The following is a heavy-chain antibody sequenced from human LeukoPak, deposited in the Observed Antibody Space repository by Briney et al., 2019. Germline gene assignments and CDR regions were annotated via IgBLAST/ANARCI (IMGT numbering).Heavy chain of an antibody. Sequence: SETLSLTCTVSGGSISSSSYYWTWVRQPAGKGLEWVGRIYTGGTTYYNPSLKSRVTISVDRSKNQFSLILSSVTAADTAVYYCAREVWTSANWFDPWGQGTLVTVSS. D-gene: IGHD3/OR15-3a*01. CDR3: AREVWTSANWFDP. CDR1: GGSISSSSYY. V-gene: IGHV4-61*02. CDR2: IYTGGTT. J-gene: IGHJ5*02.